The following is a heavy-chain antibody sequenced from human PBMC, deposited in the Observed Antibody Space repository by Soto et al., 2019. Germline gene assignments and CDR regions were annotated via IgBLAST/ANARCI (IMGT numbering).Heavy chain of an antibody. CDR3: AKTGPVFPGYSSGWYFDY. J-gene: IGHJ4*02. CDR1: GFTFSSYA. D-gene: IGHD6-19*01. CDR2: ISGSGGST. V-gene: IGHV3-23*01. Sequence: GGSLRLSCAASGFTFSSYAMSWVRQAPGKGLEWVSAISGSGGSTYYADSVKGRFTISRDNSKNTLYLQMNSLRAEDTAVYYCAKTGPVFPGYSSGWYFDYWGQGTLVTVS.